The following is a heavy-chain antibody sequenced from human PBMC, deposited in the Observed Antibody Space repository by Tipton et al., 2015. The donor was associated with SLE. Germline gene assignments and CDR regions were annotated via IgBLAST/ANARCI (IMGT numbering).Heavy chain of an antibody. CDR2: IWYDGSKI. J-gene: IGHJ3*01. D-gene: IGHD3-22*01. Sequence: SLRLSCAASGFTFSSYGMPWVRPAPGKGLEWVAVIWYDGSKIYYADAVRGRFTMSRDDAKNSLFLQMNSLRAEDTAVYYCARDLDYYDSSGYYFERPDAFDLWGQGTVVTVSS. CDR1: GFTFSSYG. CDR3: ARDLDYYDSSGYYFERPDAFDL. V-gene: IGHV3-33*01.